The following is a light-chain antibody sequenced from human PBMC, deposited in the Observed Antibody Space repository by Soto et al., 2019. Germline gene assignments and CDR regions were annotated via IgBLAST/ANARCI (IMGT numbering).Light chain of an antibody. Sequence: EIVLTQSPGTLSLSPGERATLSCRASQSVSSSYFSWYQQKPGQAPRLLIYGASSRATGIPDRFSGSGSGTDFTLTSSGLEHDDFSVYYWQQYGSSLLTFGPGTKVEIK. CDR2: GAS. CDR1: QSVSSSY. V-gene: IGKV3-20*01. CDR3: QQYGSSLLT. J-gene: IGKJ1*01.